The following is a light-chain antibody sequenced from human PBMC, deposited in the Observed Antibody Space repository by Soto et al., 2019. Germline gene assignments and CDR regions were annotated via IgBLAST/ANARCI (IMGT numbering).Light chain of an antibody. CDR1: QSIGDS. CDR2: DVS. V-gene: IGKV1-5*01. Sequence: DIQMTQSPSTLSASVGDRVTITCRASQSIGDSLAWYQQKPGKAPYLLISDVSSLERGVPSRFSVSGSGTEFTLTISSMQSDDFAPFYCQQYNGYSRTFGQGTKVDI. CDR3: QQYNGYSRT. J-gene: IGKJ1*01.